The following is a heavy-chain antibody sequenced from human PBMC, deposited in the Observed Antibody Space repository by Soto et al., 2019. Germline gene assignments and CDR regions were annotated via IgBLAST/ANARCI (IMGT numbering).Heavy chain of an antibody. CDR3: ARAIIAVTNQYYFDY. CDR2: IYYSGST. CDR1: GGSISSYY. Sequence: SETLSLTCTVSGGSISSYYWSWIRQPPGKGLEWVGYIYYSGSTNYNPSLKSRVTISVDTSKNQFSLKLSSVTAADTAVYYCARAIIAVTNQYYFDYWGQGTLVTVSS. J-gene: IGHJ4*02. D-gene: IGHD6-19*01. V-gene: IGHV4-59*01.